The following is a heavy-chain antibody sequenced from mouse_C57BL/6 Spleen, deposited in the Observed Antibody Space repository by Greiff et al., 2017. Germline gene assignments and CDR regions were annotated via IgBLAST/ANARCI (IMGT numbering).Heavy chain of an antibody. V-gene: IGHV14-4*01. Sequence: EVQLQQSGAELVRPGASVKLSCTASGFNIKDAYMHWVKQRPEQGLEWIGWIDPENGDTDYASKFTGKATITADTASNTAYLQLSSLTSGDTAGYYCTAVLCSSYVRYFDVWGKGTTVTVSS. CDR1: GFNIKDAY. D-gene: IGHD1-1*01. J-gene: IGHJ1*03. CDR3: TAVLCSSYVRYFDV. CDR2: IDPENGDT.